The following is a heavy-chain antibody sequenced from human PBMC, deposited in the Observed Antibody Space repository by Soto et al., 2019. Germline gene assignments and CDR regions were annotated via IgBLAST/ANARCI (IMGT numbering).Heavy chain of an antibody. CDR2: ISAYNGNT. V-gene: IGHV1-18*01. D-gene: IGHD2-2*03. CDR1: GYTFTSYG. J-gene: IGHJ4*02. CDR3: ARARLDIVVVPAARGFDY. Sequence: QVQLVQSGAEVKKPGASVKVSCKASGYTFTSYGISWVRQAPGQGLEWMGWISAYNGNTNYAQKLQGRVTMTTDTATSTAYMELRSLRSDDTAVYYCARARLDIVVVPAARGFDYWGQGTLVTVSS.